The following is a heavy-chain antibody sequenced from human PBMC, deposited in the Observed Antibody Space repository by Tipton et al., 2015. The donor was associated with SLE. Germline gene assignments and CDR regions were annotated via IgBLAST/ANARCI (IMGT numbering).Heavy chain of an antibody. V-gene: IGHV4-39*07. CDR1: GGSISSADYY. CDR2: IYHSGLT. J-gene: IGHJ4*02. Sequence: TLSLTCTVSGGSISSADYYWGWIRQPPGKGLEWIGNIYHSGLTYYNPSLKSRVTFSIDTSNTQFSLKLSSVTAADTAVYYCARLVIYDNSGYPFDYWGQGTLVTVSS. CDR3: ARLVIYDNSGYPFDY. D-gene: IGHD3-22*01.